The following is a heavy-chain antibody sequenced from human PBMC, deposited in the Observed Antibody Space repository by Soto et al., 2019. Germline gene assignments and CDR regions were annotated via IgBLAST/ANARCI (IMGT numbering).Heavy chain of an antibody. Sequence: PSETLSLTCAVSSDSISSGDYYWSWIRQPPGKGLEWIGSIYYTGNTYYKPSLKSRVAISVDTSKNQFSLKMRSVTAADTAIYYCARERAREGNRPFHPWGQGTLVTVSS. D-gene: IGHD1-1*01. CDR1: SDSISSGDYY. CDR2: IYYTGNT. CDR3: ARERAREGNRPFHP. J-gene: IGHJ1*01. V-gene: IGHV4-30-4*01.